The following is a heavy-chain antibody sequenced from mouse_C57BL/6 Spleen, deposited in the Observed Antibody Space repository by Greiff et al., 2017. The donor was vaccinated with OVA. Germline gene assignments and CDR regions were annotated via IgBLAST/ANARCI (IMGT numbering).Heavy chain of an antibody. J-gene: IGHJ3*01. V-gene: IGHV1-82*01. D-gene: IGHD2-4*01. CDR3: AREGDYDRFAY. Sequence: VQLQQSGPELVKPGASVKISCKASGYAFGSSWMNWVKQRPGKGLEWIGRIYPGDGDTNYNGKFKGKATLTADKSSSTAYMQLSSLTSEDSAVYFCAREGDYDRFAYWGQGTLVTVSA. CDR2: IYPGDGDT. CDR1: GYAFGSSW.